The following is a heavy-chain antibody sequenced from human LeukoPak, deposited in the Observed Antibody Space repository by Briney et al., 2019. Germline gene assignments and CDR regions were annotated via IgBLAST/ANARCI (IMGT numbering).Heavy chain of an antibody. CDR1: GGSISSYY. D-gene: IGHD6-19*01. V-gene: IGHV4-59*01. Sequence: PSETLSLTCTVSGGSISSYYWSWIRQPPGKGLECIGYIYYSGSTNYNPSLKSRVTISVDTSKNQFSLKLSSVTAADTAVYYCARTRSGWRSIRPYYFDYWGQGTLVTVSS. CDR2: IYYSGST. CDR3: ARTRSGWRSIRPYYFDY. J-gene: IGHJ4*02.